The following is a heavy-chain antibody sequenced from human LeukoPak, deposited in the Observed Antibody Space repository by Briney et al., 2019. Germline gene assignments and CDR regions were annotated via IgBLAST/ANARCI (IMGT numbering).Heavy chain of an antibody. CDR3: ARVSSSGYYGGTLDY. CDR1: GFTFNSYG. V-gene: IGHV3-33*01. J-gene: IGHJ4*02. D-gene: IGHD3-22*01. CDR2: IWYDGSNK. Sequence: GGSLRLSCAASGFTFNSYGMHWVRQAPGKGLEWVAVIWYDGSNKYYADSVKGRFTISRDNSKNTLYLQMNSLRAEDTAVYYCARVSSSGYYGGTLDYWGQGTLVTVSS.